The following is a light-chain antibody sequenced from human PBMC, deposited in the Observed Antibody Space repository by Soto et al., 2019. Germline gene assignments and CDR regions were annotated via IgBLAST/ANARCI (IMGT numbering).Light chain of an antibody. CDR2: DAS. Sequence: DVQMTQSPSSLLASVGDTVTVTSRASQSVCGWLAWYQQIRGEAPKLXIYDASALPRGVPSRVGRSGSGPTFTLTIASLQPDDVPTYVCQQYETFSGTFGPGTKV. CDR1: QSVCGW. CDR3: QQYETFSGT. J-gene: IGKJ1*01. V-gene: IGKV1-5*01.